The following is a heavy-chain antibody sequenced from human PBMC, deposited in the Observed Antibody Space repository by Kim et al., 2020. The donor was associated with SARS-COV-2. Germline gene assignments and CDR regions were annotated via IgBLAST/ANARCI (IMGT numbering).Heavy chain of an antibody. Sequence: GGSLRLSCAASGFTFSSYAMSWVRQAPGKGLEWVSAISAGGLNTYYADSVKGRFTISRDTSKNTLYLQMNTLRAEDTAVYYCAKDEVTVRGARTPPLRFFQHWGQGSLVAVSS. V-gene: IGHV3-23*01. CDR3: AKDEVTVRGARTPPLRFFQH. CDR2: ISAGGLNT. J-gene: IGHJ1*01. D-gene: IGHD3-10*02. CDR1: GFTFSSYA.